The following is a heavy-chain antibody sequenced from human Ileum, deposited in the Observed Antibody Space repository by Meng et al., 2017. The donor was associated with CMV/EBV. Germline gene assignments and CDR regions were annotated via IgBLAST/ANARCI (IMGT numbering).Heavy chain of an antibody. CDR2: MYFSGIA. J-gene: IGHJ4*02. Sequence: QMPLQESGPGLVKPPETLSLTCTASGDPISSGSHSWAWFRQPPGKRLEWIGSMYFSGIADYNPSLKSRVTISLHATQKQFSLRLTSVTAADSAVYFCARDLTNKWFYYWGQGTLVTVSS. V-gene: IGHV4-39*07. D-gene: IGHD1-26*01. CDR3: ARDLTNKWFYY. CDR1: GDPISSGSHS.